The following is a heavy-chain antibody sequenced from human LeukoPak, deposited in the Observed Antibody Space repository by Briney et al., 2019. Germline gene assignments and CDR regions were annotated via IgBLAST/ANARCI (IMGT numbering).Heavy chain of an antibody. CDR2: INHSGST. Sequence: PSETLSLTCAVYGGSFSGYYWSWIRQPPGKGLEWIGEINHSGSTNYNPSLKSRVTISVDTSKNQFSLKLSSVTAADTAVYYCARQSVTMVRGAIPNFDYWGQGTLVTVSS. D-gene: IGHD3-10*01. V-gene: IGHV4-34*01. CDR3: ARQSVTMVRGAIPNFDY. CDR1: GGSFSGYY. J-gene: IGHJ4*02.